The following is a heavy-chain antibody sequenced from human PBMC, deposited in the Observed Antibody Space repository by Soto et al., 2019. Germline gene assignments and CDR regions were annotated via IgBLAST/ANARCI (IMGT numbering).Heavy chain of an antibody. J-gene: IGHJ6*02. Sequence: SETLSLTCTVSGGSISSSSYYWGWIRQPPGKGLEWIGSIYYSGSTYYNPSLKSRVTISVDTSKNQFSLKLSSVTAADTAVYYCARVGYYDFWSGYYNPRPPYYYGMDVWGQGTTVTVSS. D-gene: IGHD3-3*01. CDR3: ARVGYYDFWSGYYNPRPPYYYGMDV. CDR1: GGSISSSSYY. V-gene: IGHV4-39*01. CDR2: IYYSGST.